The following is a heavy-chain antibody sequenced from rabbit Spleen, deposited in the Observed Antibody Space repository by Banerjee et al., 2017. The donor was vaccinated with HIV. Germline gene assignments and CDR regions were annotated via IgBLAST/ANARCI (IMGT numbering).Heavy chain of an antibody. J-gene: IGHJ6*01. CDR2: IDPVFGIT. CDR1: GFTLSSYY. CDR3: ARDGAGGSYFAL. Sequence: HLKESGGGLVQPGGSLKLSCKASGFTLSSYYMNWVRQAPGKGLEWIGYIDPVFGITYYASCVNGRFSISRENAQNTVFLQMTSLTAADTATYFCARDGAGGSYFALWGPGTLVTVS. V-gene: IGHV1S7*01. D-gene: IGHD8-1*01.